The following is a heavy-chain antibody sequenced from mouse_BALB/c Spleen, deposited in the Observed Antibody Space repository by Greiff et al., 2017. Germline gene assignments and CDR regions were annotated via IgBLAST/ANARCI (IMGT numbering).Heavy chain of an antibody. CDR2: IDPSDSET. CDR3: ARRGYNAMDY. V-gene: IGHV1S127*01. CDR1: GYSFTSYW. Sequence: QVHVKQSGPQLVRPGASVKISCKASGYSFTSYWMHWVKQRPGQGLEWIGMIDPSDSETRLNQKFKDKATLTVDKSSSTAYMQLSSPTSEDSAVYYCARRGYNAMDYWGQGTSVTVSS. J-gene: IGHJ4*01.